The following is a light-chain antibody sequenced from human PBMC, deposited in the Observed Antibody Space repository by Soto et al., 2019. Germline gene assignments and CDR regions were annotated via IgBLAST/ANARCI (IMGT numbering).Light chain of an antibody. CDR1: ASPLYMDGNIY. CDR3: MQRTHWSLT. CDR2: KVS. V-gene: IGKV2-30*01. J-gene: IGKJ5*01. Sequence: TPSPLSLPVTLGQAASISYMSRASPLYMDGNIYLNCFHQRPGQSPRSLIYKVSKRDSGVPDRMSSSGSGTDFTLKISRVEAEDVGVYYCMQRTHWSLTFGQGTRLEIK.